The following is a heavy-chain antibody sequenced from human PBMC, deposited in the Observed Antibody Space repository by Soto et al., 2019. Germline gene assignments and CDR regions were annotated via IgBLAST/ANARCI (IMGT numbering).Heavy chain of an antibody. V-gene: IGHV4-30-4*01. J-gene: IGHJ5*02. CDR3: ARGYGWDSYKWFDP. CDR2: IYYSGST. Sequence: PSETLSLTCTVSGGSISSGYYYWSWIHQPPGKGLEWIGYIYYSGSTYYNPSLKSRVTISVDTSKNQFSLKLSSVTAADTAVYYCARGYGWDSYKWFDPWGQGILVTVSS. D-gene: IGHD5-18*01. CDR1: GGSISSGYYY.